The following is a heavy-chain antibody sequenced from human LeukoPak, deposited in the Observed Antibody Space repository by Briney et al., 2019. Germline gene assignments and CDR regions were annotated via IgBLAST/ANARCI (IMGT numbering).Heavy chain of an antibody. D-gene: IGHD3-22*01. CDR3: AGGEYYYDSSGYYPLYYFDY. Sequence: SVKVSCKASVGTFSSYAISGVRQAPGHGLEWMGRIIPIFGTANYAQKFQGRVTITTDESTSTAYMELSSLRSEDTAVYYCAGGEYYYDSSGYYPLYYFDYWGQGTLVTVSS. CDR2: IIPIFGTA. J-gene: IGHJ4*02. CDR1: VGTFSSYA. V-gene: IGHV1-69*05.